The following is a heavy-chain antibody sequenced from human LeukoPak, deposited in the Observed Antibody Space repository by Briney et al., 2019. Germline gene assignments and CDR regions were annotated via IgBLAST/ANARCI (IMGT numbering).Heavy chain of an antibody. D-gene: IGHD2-15*01. CDR2: IYPGDSDT. V-gene: IGHV5-51*01. CDR3: ATAPLAGGRNAFDI. J-gene: IGHJ3*02. Sequence: GESLKISCKSFGYSFISNWIGWVRQMPGKGPEWMGIIYPGDSDTRYSPSFQGQVTISADKSISTAYLQRSSLKASDTAMYYCATAPLAGGRNAFDIWGQGTMVTVSS. CDR1: GYSFISNW.